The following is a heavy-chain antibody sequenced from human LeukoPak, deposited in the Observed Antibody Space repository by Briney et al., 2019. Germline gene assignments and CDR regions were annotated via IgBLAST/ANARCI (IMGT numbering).Heavy chain of an antibody. Sequence: ASVKVSCKASGYIFSSYHIHWVRQAPGQGLEWMGIVNPGGGSTSYAQKFQGRVTMIRDTSTSTVYMELRSLRSEDTAVYYCAREGTFGYSSSSTDYWGQGTLVTVSS. CDR2: VNPGGGST. V-gene: IGHV1-46*01. J-gene: IGHJ4*02. CDR1: GYIFSSYH. D-gene: IGHD6-6*01. CDR3: AREGTFGYSSSSTDY.